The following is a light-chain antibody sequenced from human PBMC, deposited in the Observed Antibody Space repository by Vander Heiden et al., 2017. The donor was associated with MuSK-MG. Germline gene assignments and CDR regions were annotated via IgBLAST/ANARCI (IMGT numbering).Light chain of an antibody. Sequence: VLTQSPAILSVSPGERATLSCRASQDIGTFLAWYQHTRGHPPRLLIYDASKRAAGTPSRFSGSGSGTDFTLTISSVEPEDFAVYYCQQRSDWPPLTFGGGTKLDI. V-gene: IGKV3-11*01. CDR2: DAS. CDR1: QDIGTF. J-gene: IGKJ4*01. CDR3: QQRSDWPPLT.